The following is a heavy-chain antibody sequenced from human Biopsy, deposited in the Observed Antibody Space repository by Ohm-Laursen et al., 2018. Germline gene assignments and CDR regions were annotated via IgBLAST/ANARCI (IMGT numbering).Heavy chain of an antibody. V-gene: IGHV3-30*18. CDR3: AKDRWERNLHYGGGVDL. J-gene: IGHJ6*02. CDR1: GSTFSIPA. Sequence: SLSLSFAASGSTFSIPAMSWVRQAPGQGLEWVAIISLGGNDDYYADPLEGRFPVSRDNSKNTVVLQMNSLRPEDTALYYCAKDRWERNLHYGGGVDLWGQGTTVTVSS. D-gene: IGHD4-17*01. CDR2: ISLGGNDD.